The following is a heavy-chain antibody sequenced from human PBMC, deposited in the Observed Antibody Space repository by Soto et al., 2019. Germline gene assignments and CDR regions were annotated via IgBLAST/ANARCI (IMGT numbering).Heavy chain of an antibody. D-gene: IGHD1-26*01. CDR2: IYPGDSDS. CDR3: ARIVFSYGMDV. V-gene: IGHV5-51*01. CDR1: GYSFTSYW. Sequence: GESLKISCKVPGYSFTSYWIGWVRQMPGKGLESMGIIYPGDSDSRYSPSFQGQVTISADKSISTAYLQWSSLKASETAMYYCARIVFSYGMDVWGQGTTVTVSS. J-gene: IGHJ6*02.